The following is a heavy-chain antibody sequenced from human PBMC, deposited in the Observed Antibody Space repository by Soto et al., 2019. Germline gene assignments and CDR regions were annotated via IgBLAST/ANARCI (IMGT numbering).Heavy chain of an antibody. Sequence: EVQPVESGGGLVQPGGSLRLSCAASGFIFSTYWMHWVRQAPGKGLVWVSRINSDGSSLSNADSVKGRFTISRDNAKNTLYLQMNSLRAEDTAVYYCASQSGFGSPLGFDPWGQGTLVTVPS. CDR3: ASQSGFGSPLGFDP. CDR1: GFIFSTYW. V-gene: IGHV3-74*01. J-gene: IGHJ5*02. CDR2: INSDGSSL. D-gene: IGHD3-3*01.